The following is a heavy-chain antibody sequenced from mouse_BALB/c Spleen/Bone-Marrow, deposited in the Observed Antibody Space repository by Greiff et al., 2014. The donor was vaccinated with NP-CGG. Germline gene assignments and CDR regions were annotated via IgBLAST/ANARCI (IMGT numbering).Heavy chain of an antibody. Sequence: VQLQQSGPELVKPGASVRISCKASGYTFKSYYIHWVKQRPGQGLEWIGWIYPGNVNTKYNEKFKGKATLTADKSSSTAYMQLNSLTSEDSALYFCSRDTIDYWGQGTSVTVSP. CDR2: IYPGNVNT. V-gene: IGHV1S56*01. CDR3: SRDTIDY. CDR1: GYTFKSYY. J-gene: IGHJ4*01.